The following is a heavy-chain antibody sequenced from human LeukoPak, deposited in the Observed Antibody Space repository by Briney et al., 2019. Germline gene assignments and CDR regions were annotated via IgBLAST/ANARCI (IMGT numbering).Heavy chain of an antibody. CDR1: GFTPSSYG. D-gene: IGHD5-24*01. V-gene: IGHV3-33*01. J-gene: IGHJ4*02. CDR3: ARVRRRWLQLSYFDY. CDR2: IWYDGSYK. Sequence: GGSLRLSCAASGFTPSSYGMHWVRQAPGKGLEWVAVIWYDGSYKYYGDSVKGRFTISRDYSENTLFLQMSSLRAEDTAVYYCARVRRRWLQLSYFDYWGQGTLVTVSS.